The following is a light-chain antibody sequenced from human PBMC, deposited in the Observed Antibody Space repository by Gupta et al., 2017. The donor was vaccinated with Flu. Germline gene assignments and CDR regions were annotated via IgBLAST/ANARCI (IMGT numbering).Light chain of an antibody. J-gene: IGKJ1*01. Sequence: DIQMTQSPSSLSASVGDRVTITCRASQSITSYLNWYQQKPGKAPKLLIYAASSLQSGVPSRFSGSGSGTDFTLTINSLEPEDFATYYCQQSYSSLPWTFGQGTKVEIK. V-gene: IGKV1-39*01. CDR2: AAS. CDR3: QQSYSSLPWT. CDR1: QSITSY.